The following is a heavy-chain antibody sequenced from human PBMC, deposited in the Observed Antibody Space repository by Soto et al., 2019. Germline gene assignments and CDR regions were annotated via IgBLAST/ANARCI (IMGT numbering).Heavy chain of an antibody. CDR1: GFTFSSYG. CDR3: AKGRGSSGSNAFDI. D-gene: IGHD3-22*01. CDR2: ISYDGSNK. V-gene: IGHV3-30*18. Sequence: PGGSLRLSCAASGFTFSSYGMHWVRQAPGKGLEWVAVISYDGSNKYYADSVKGRFTISRDNSKNTLYLQMNSLRAEDTAVYYCAKGRGSSGSNAFDIWGQGTLVTV. J-gene: IGHJ3*02.